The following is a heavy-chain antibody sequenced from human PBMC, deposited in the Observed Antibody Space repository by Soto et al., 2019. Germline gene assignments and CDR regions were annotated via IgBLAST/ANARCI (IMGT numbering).Heavy chain of an antibody. CDR3: ARLGRSGYNDSLVD. CDR1: GYTFTSYD. D-gene: IGHD3-22*01. J-gene: IGHJ3*01. V-gene: IGHV1-8*01. CDR2: MNPNSGNT. Sequence: ASVKVSCKASGYTFTSYDINWVRQATGQGLEWMGWMNPNSGNTGYAQNFQGRVPMTRNTSISTAYMELSSLRSDDTAVYYCARLGRSGYNDSLVDWGQGTMVTVSS.